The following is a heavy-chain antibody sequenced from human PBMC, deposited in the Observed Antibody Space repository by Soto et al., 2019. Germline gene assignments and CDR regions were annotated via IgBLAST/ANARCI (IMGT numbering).Heavy chain of an antibody. CDR3: ARTHRLGVGVPDS. CDR2: CRNKANSYTT. CDR1: GFTFSDHY. D-gene: IGHD1-26*01. V-gene: IGHV3-72*01. J-gene: IGHJ4*02. Sequence: GGSLRLSCAGSGFTFSDHYMDLVRQAPGKGLEWVGGCRNKANSYTTEYAASVKGRFTVSRDDSKDSLYLQMNSLKTEETAVYYCARTHRLGVGVPDSWAQGTLVTVSS.